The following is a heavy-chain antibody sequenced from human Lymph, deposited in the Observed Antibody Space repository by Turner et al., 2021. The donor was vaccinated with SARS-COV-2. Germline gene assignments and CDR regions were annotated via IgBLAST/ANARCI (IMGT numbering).Heavy chain of an antibody. CDR2: ISNDGSNK. CDR1: GFTFSTYV. J-gene: IGHJ6*02. CDR3: ARYASGGYFYYGMDV. Sequence: QVQLVESGGGVVQPGRSLRLSCAAYGFTFSTYVIYRVRQAPGKGLGWVAVISNDGSNKYYADSVKGRFTISRDNSKNTLYLQMNSLRAEDTAVYYCARYASGGYFYYGMDVWGQGTTVTVSS. V-gene: IGHV3-30*04. D-gene: IGHD3-10*01.